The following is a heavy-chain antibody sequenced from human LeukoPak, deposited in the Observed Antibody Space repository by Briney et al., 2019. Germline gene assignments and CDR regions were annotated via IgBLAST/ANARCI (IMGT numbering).Heavy chain of an antibody. D-gene: IGHD3-10*01. J-gene: IGHJ4*02. CDR1: GYTFTSYY. CDR3: AKDDGAGYYGSGYFDY. V-gene: IGHV1-46*01. Sequence: GASVKVSCKASGYTFTSYYMHWVRQAPGQGLEWMGIINPSGGSTSYAQKFQGRVTMTRDMSTSTVYMELSSLRAEDTAVYYCAKDDGAGYYGSGYFDYWGQGTLVTVSS. CDR2: INPSGGST.